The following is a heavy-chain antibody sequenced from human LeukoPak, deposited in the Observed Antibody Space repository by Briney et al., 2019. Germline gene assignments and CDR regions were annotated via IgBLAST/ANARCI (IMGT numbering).Heavy chain of an antibody. D-gene: IGHD3-22*01. J-gene: IGHJ4*02. CDR1: RFTFSRYW. CDR2: INSDGIST. Sequence: PGGSLRLSCAASRFTFSRYWMHWVRQAPGKGLVWVSRINSDGISTSYADSVKGRFTISRDNAKNTLYLQMNSLRAEDTAVYYCARDGHYYDSSGPADYWGQGTLVTVSS. V-gene: IGHV3-74*01. CDR3: ARDGHYYDSSGPADY.